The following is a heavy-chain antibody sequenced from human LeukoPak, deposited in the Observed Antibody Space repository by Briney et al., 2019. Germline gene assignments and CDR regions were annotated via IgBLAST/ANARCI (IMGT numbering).Heavy chain of an antibody. CDR1: GYTFTSYG. J-gene: IGHJ4*02. CDR3: ARQVDTTMALPDY. Sequence: GASVKVSCKTSGYTFTSYGVSWVRQAPGQRLEWMGWISTYNYNTNYAQKFRGRVTLTKDTSTSTVYMELRSLRSDDTAIYYCARQVDTTMALPDYWGQGTLVNVSS. CDR2: ISTYNYNT. V-gene: IGHV1-18*01. D-gene: IGHD5-18*01.